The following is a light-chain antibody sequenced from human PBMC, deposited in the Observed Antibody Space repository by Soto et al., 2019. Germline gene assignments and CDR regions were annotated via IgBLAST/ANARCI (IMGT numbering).Light chain of an antibody. CDR1: QSIAAY. CDR2: AAT. CDR3: QQSYNTPRT. Sequence: DIQMTQSPSSLSASVGDRVSITCRASQSIAAYLNWYQQKPGKAPHLLIYAATSLQSGVPSRFSGSGSGTDFTLTISSLQPVDFATYYCQQSYNTPRTFGQGTKLEIK. V-gene: IGKV1-39*01. J-gene: IGKJ2*01.